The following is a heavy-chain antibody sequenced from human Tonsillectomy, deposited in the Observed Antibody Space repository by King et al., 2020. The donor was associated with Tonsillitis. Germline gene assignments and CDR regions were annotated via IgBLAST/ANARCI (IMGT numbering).Heavy chain of an antibody. Sequence: VQLVESGGGLVQPGGSLRLSCAASGFTFSSYSMNWVRQAPGKGLEWVSYISSSSSTIYYADSVKGRFTISRDNAKNSLYLQMNSLRAEDTAVYYCARDAKWLLPHYYFDYWGQGTLVTVSS. J-gene: IGHJ4*02. CDR1: GFTFSSYS. D-gene: IGHD3-22*01. CDR3: ARDAKWLLPHYYFDY. CDR2: ISSSSSTI. V-gene: IGHV3-48*01.